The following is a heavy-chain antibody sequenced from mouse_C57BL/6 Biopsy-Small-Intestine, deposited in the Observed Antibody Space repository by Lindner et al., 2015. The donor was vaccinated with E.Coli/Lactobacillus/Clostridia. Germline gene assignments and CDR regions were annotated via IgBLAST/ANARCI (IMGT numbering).Heavy chain of an antibody. Sequence: QESGAELVRPGASVKLSCTASGFNIKDDYMHWVKQRPEQGLEWIGWIDPENGDTEYASKFQGKATMTSDTSSNTAYLQLSSLTSEDTAVYYCTTRTYDYAWFAYWGQGTLVTVSA. J-gene: IGHJ3*01. V-gene: IGHV14-4*01. CDR1: GFNIKDDY. CDR2: IDPENGDT. D-gene: IGHD2-4*01. CDR3: TTRTYDYAWFAY.